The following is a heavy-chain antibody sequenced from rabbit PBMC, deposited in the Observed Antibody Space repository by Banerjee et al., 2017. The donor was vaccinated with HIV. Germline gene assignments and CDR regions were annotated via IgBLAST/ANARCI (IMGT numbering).Heavy chain of an antibody. D-gene: IGHD8-1*01. J-gene: IGHJ6*01. CDR2: IYPGFGVT. V-gene: IGHV1S47*01. Sequence: QEQLVESGGGLVQPGGSLTLSCKASGFDFSSYGFTWVRQAPGKGLEWIAYIYPGFGVTNYATSVKGRFTISSDNAQNTVFLQMTSLTASDTATYFCASAYPGSSWDLWGQGTLVTVS. CDR3: ASAYPGSSWDL. CDR1: GFDFSSYG.